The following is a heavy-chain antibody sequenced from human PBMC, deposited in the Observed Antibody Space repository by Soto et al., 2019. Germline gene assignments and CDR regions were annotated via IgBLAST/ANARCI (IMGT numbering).Heavy chain of an antibody. V-gene: IGHV3-7*05. CDR3: ARSAFTYYDFWSGYQPIDY. J-gene: IGHJ4*02. CDR1: GFTFSSYW. Sequence: GGSLRLSCAASGFTFSSYWMSWVRQAPGKGLEWVANIKQDGSEKYYVDSVKGRFTISRDNAKNSLYLQMNSLRAEDTAVYYCARSAFTYYDFWSGYQPIDYWGQGTLVTVSS. CDR2: IKQDGSEK. D-gene: IGHD3-3*01.